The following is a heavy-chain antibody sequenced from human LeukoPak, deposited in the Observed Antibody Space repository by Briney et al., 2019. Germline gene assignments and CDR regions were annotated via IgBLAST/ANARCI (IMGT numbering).Heavy chain of an antibody. D-gene: IGHD3-22*01. Sequence: GGSLRLSCAASGFSFSRFAMSWVRHAPRQGLEWVSAISVSGGRINYADSVKGRFTISRDNSKNTLYLQMNSLRAEDTAVYYCAKKTWDSSAWYFFDYWGQGTLVTVSS. CDR2: ISVSGGRI. CDR3: AKKTWDSSAWYFFDY. J-gene: IGHJ4*02. V-gene: IGHV3-23*01. CDR1: GFSFSRFA.